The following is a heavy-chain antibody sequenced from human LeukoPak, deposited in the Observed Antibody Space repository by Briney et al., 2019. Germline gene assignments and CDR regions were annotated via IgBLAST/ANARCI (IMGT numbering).Heavy chain of an antibody. CDR3: ANRGNTVTTLDY. Sequence: GGSLRLSCAASGFTFSNYAMSWVRQAPGKGLDWVSGISGSGGTTYYADSVKGRFIISRDNSKNTLYLQMNSLRAEDTAVYYCANRGNTVTTLDYWGQGTLVTVSS. CDR2: ISGSGGTT. CDR1: GFTFSNYA. J-gene: IGHJ4*02. V-gene: IGHV3-23*01. D-gene: IGHD4-17*01.